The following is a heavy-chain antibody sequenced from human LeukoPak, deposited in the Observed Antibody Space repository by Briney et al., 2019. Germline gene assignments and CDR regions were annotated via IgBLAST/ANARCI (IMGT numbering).Heavy chain of an antibody. J-gene: IGHJ4*02. CDR1: GFTFSSYW. CDR3: ARESYDSSGYYPRDFDY. V-gene: IGHV3-74*01. D-gene: IGHD3-22*01. CDR2: INSDGSSP. Sequence: EGSLRLSCAASGFTFSSYWMHWLRQAPEKGLVWVSRINSDGSSPSYADSVQGRFTIFRDNADNSLFLQMNGLRAEDTAVYYCARESYDSSGYYPRDFDYWGQGTLVTVSS.